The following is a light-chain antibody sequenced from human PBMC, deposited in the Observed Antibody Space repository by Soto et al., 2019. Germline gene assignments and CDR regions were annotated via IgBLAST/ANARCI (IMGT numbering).Light chain of an antibody. J-gene: IGKJ5*01. Sequence: ETVMTQYPVALSVSPGERATLSCRARQNVRKNLAWYQQKPGQAPRLLIYGASTRATGIPARFSGDGSGTEFTLTIDSLQSEDFVVYYCLQYDGWPLTFGQGTRLE. CDR2: GAS. V-gene: IGKV3-15*01. CDR1: QNVRKN. CDR3: LQYDGWPLT.